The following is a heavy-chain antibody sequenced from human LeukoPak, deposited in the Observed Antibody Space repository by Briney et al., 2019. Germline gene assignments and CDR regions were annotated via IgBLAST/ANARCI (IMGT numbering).Heavy chain of an antibody. CDR1: GGTFISYA. Sequence: ASVKVSFKASGGTFISYAISWVRQAPGQGLEWMGGIIPIFGTANYAQKFQGRVTITADESTSTAYMELSSLRSEDTAVYYCARMGIAVAAYFDYWGQGTLVTVSS. V-gene: IGHV1-69*13. D-gene: IGHD6-19*01. CDR2: IIPIFGTA. CDR3: ARMGIAVAAYFDY. J-gene: IGHJ4*02.